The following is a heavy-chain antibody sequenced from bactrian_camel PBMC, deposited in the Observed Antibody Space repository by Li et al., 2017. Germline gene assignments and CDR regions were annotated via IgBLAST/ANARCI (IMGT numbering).Heavy chain of an antibody. CDR1: GYSRGPVY. V-gene: IGHV3S1*01. CDR2: ISSGGGTT. CDR3: GSVSGSVE. J-gene: IGHJ4*01. Sequence: HVQLVESGGGSVQAGGSLRLSCATSGYSRGPVYVAWFRVPPGQEREGVAAISSGGGTTYYADSVKGRFTISQDNAKNTLNLQLTSLKTEDTAMYYCGSVSGSVEWGQGTQVTV. D-gene: IGHD6*01.